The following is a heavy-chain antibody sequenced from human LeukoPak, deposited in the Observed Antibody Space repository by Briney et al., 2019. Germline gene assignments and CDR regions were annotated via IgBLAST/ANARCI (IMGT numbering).Heavy chain of an antibody. CDR3: ARDLGYSSGWYSFSPRMNWFDP. CDR2: ISAYNGNT. Sequence: GASVKVSCKASGYTFTGYGISWVRQAPGQGLEWMGWISAYNGNTNYAQKLQGRVTMTTDTSTSTAYMELRSLRSDDTAVYYCARDLGYSSGWYSFSPRMNWFDPWGQGTLVTVSS. J-gene: IGHJ5*02. D-gene: IGHD6-19*01. V-gene: IGHV1-18*01. CDR1: GYTFTGYG.